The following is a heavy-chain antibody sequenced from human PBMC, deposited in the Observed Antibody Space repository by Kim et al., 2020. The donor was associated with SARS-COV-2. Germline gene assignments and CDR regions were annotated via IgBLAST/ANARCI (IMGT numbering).Heavy chain of an antibody. Sequence: SETLSLTCTVSGGSISYSYWTWIRQPPGKGLEWIGYVFDSGSTNYNPSLKSRVTISLGTSKKQFSLQLTSVTAADTAVYYCARRKTCNDGSGNPWFCYFALWGRGTLVTVS. V-gene: IGHV4-59*01. CDR2: VFDSGST. CDR1: GGSISYSY. J-gene: IGHJ2*01. D-gene: IGHD3-22*01. CDR3: ARRKTCNDGSGNPWFCYFAL.